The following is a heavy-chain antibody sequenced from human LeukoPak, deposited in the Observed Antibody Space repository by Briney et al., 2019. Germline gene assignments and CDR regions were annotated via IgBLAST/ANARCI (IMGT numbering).Heavy chain of an antibody. CDR3: ARSPFDSSSSLDY. CDR2: IYYSGST. J-gene: IGHJ4*02. D-gene: IGHD6-6*01. V-gene: IGHV4-39*01. Sequence: SETLSLTCTVAGGSISSSSYYWGWIRQPPGKGLEWIGSIYYSGSTYYNPSLKSRVTISVDTSKNQFSLKLSSVTAADTAVYYCARSPFDSSSSLDYWGQGTLVTVSS. CDR1: GGSISSSSYY.